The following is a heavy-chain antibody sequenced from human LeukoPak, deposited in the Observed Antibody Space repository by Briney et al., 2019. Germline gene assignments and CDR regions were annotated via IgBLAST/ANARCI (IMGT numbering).Heavy chain of an antibody. CDR3: ARAVAGTLSQSY. J-gene: IGHJ4*02. CDR1: GYFFIGYY. D-gene: IGHD6-19*01. V-gene: IGHV1-2*02. Sequence: ASVKVSCKTSGYFFIGYYIHWVRQAPGQGLEWMGWINPNSGGTNYAQNFQGRVTMTRDTSISTAYMELSRLRSDDTAVFYCARAVAGTLSQSYWGQGTLVTVSS. CDR2: INPNSGGT.